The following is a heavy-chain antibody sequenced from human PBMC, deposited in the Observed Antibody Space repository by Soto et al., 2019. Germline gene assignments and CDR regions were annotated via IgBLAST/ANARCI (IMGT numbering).Heavy chain of an antibody. CDR1: GYTFSNYF. V-gene: IGHV1-2*02. J-gene: IGHJ6*02. Sequence: QVQLVQSGAEVRKPGASVKVSCKASGYTFSNYFIHWVRQAPGHGLKSLGWINLNTGGSISAQSFRGRVTRPGDPSMSPAFMDLSSLTTDETAIYFCARGTLAVPAPADLFDYSMDVWGQGTTVTVS. D-gene: IGHD6-19*01. CDR2: INLNTGGS. CDR3: ARGTLAVPAPADLFDYSMDV.